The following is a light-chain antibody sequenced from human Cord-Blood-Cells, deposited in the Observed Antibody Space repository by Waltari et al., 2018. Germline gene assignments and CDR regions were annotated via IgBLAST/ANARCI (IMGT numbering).Light chain of an antibody. J-gene: IGLJ3*02. Sequence: SSELTPDPAVSVALGQTVRITGHGVSLRRYYASWYQQKPGQAPVLVIYGKNNRPSGIPDRFSGSSSGNTASLTITGAQAEDEADYYCNSRDSSGNHWVFGGGTKLTVL. CDR3: NSRDSSGNHWV. V-gene: IGLV3-19*01. CDR1: SLRRYY. CDR2: GKN.